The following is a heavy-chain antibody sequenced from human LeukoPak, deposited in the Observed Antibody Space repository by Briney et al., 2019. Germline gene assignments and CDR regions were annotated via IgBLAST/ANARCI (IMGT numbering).Heavy chain of an antibody. CDR2: INAGNGNT. J-gene: IGHJ4*02. CDR1: GGTFSSYA. D-gene: IGHD3-10*01. V-gene: IGHV1-3*03. CDR3: ARDPGSYYTYYFDY. Sequence: ASVKVSCKASGGTFSSYAMHWVRQAPGQRLEWMGWINAGNGNTKYSQEFQGRVTITRDTSASTAYMELSSLRSEDMAVYYCARDPGSYYTYYFDYWGQGTLVTVSS.